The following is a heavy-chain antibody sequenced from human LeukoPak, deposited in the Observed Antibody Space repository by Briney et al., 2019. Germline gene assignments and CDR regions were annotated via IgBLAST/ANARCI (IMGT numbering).Heavy chain of an antibody. CDR2: ISGSGGGT. V-gene: IGHV3-23*01. D-gene: IGHD3-9*01. Sequence: GGSLRLSCAASGFTFSNYAMSWVRQAPGKGLEWVSAISGSGGGTYYADSVKGRFTISRDNSKNTLYLQMNSLRAEDTAVYYCAKELGILTGYYSPDYWGQGTLVTVSS. CDR3: AKELGILTGYYSPDY. CDR1: GFTFSNYA. J-gene: IGHJ4*02.